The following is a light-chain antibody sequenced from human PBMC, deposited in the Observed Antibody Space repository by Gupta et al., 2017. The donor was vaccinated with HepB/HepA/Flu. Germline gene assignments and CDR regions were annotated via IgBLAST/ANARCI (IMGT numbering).Light chain of an antibody. CDR3: QQNNNCPPWT. CDR2: GAS. V-gene: IGKV3-15*01. Sequence: EIVMTQSPATLSVSPGERATLSCRASQSVSSNLAWYQQKPGQAPRLLIYGASTRTTGIPARFSGSGCGTEFSLTISSPQSEDFAVYYCQQNNNCPPWTFGQGTKVEIK. CDR1: QSVSSN. J-gene: IGKJ1*01.